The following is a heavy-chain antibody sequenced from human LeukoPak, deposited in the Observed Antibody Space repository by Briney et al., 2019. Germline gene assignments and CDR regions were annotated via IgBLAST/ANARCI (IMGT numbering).Heavy chain of an antibody. V-gene: IGHV4-31*03. CDR2: IYYSGST. CDR3: ARGYYGDYSFDY. D-gene: IGHD4-17*01. CDR1: GASISSGGYY. Sequence: SETLSLTCTVSGASISSGGYYWSWIRQHPGKGLEWIGYIYYSGSTYYNPSLKSRVTISVDTSKNQFSLKLSSVTAADTAVYYCARGYYGDYSFDYWGQGTLVTVSS. J-gene: IGHJ4*02.